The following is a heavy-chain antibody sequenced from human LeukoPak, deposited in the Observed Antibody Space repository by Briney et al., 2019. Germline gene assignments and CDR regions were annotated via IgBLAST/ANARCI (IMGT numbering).Heavy chain of an antibody. CDR1: GYTFTSYG. V-gene: IGHV1-18*01. J-gene: IGHJ4*02. Sequence: ASVKVSCEASGYTFTSYGISWVRQAPGQGLEWMGWISAYNGNTNYAQKLQGRVTMTTDTSTSTAYMELRSLRSDDTAVYYCARVPPIGYCSGGSCKNLDYWGQGTLVTVSS. D-gene: IGHD2-15*01. CDR3: ARVPPIGYCSGGSCKNLDY. CDR2: ISAYNGNT.